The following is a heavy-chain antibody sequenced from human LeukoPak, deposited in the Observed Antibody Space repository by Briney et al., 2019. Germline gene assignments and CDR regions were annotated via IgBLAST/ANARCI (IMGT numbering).Heavy chain of an antibody. CDR3: ARGVWNDYYFDY. Sequence: SETPSLTCTVSGGSVSSMSHFWGWIRQPPGTGLEWIGSIYSTTASYYNPSLGSRVTISVDTSKNQLSLELTSVTAADTAVYYCARGVWNDYYFDYWGQRTLVTVSS. CDR1: GGSVSSMSHF. V-gene: IGHV4-39*02. D-gene: IGHD1-1*01. CDR2: IYSTTAS. J-gene: IGHJ4*02.